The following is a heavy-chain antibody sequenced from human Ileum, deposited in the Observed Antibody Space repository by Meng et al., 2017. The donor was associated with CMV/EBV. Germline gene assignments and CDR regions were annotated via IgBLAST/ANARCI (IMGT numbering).Heavy chain of an antibody. D-gene: IGHD6-19*01. J-gene: IGHJ4*02. V-gene: IGHV3-15*01. Sequence: GGSLRLSCVASGLPFTQTWMSWVRQAPGNGLEWVGRIKSKADGEAAEYSASVRGRFTISRDDSENTLYLQMNSLDIEDTGVYYCATGERQWQLLFDCWGQGTLVTVSS. CDR2: IKSKADGEAA. CDR3: ATGERQWQLLFDC. CDR1: GLPFTQTW.